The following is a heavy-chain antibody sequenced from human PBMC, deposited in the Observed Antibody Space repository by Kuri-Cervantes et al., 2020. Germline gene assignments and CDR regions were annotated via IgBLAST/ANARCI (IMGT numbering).Heavy chain of an antibody. J-gene: IGHJ5*02. CDR3: ARDAKYSGSYWFDP. V-gene: IGHV1-2*02. CDR2: INPNSGGT. CDR1: GYTFTGYC. D-gene: IGHD1-26*01. Sequence: ASVKVSCKASGYTFTGYCMHWVRQAPGQGLEWMGWINPNSGGTNYAQKFQGRVTMTRDTSISTAYMELSRLRSDDTAVYYCARDAKYSGSYWFDPWGQGTLVTVSS.